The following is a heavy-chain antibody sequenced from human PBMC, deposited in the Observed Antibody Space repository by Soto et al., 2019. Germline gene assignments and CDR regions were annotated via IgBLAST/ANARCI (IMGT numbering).Heavy chain of an antibody. CDR3: ARARKGSYDY. J-gene: IGHJ4*02. CDR1: GGSISSGGYY. D-gene: IGHD3-10*01. CDR2: IYYSGST. Sequence: SETLSLTCTVSGGSISSGGYYWSWIRQHPGKGLEWIGYIYYSGSTYYNPSLKSRVTISVDTSKNQFSLKLSSVTAADTAVYYCARARKGSYDYWGQGTLVTVYS. V-gene: IGHV4-31*02.